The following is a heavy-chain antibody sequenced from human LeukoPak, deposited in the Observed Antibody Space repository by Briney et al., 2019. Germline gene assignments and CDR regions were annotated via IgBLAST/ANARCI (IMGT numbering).Heavy chain of an antibody. J-gene: IGHJ4*02. V-gene: IGHV3-20*04. CDR3: ARAGVGADTAMELGY. CDR2: INWNGGST. D-gene: IGHD5-18*01. Sequence: PGGSLRLSCAASGFTFDDYGMSWVRQAPGKGREWVSGINWNGGSTGYADSVKGRFTISRDNAKNSLYLQMNSLRGEDTALYYCARAGVGADTAMELGYWGQGTLVTVSS. CDR1: GFTFDDYG.